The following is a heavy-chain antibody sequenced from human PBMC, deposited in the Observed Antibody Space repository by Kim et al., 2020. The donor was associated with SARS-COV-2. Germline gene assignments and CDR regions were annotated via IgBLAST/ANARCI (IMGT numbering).Heavy chain of an antibody. CDR2: IIPIFGTA. Sequence: SVKVSCKASGGTFSSYAISWVRQAPGQGLEWMGGIIPIFGTANYAQKFQGRVTITADESTSTAYMELSSLRSEDTAVYYCARGDASGSWPWFDRWGQGTLVTVSS. CDR1: GGTFSSYA. J-gene: IGHJ5*02. D-gene: IGHD6-6*01. V-gene: IGHV1-69*13. CDR3: ARGDASGSWPWFDR.